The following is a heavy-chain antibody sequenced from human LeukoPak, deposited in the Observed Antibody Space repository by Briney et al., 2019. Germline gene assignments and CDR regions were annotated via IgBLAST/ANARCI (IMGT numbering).Heavy chain of an antibody. CDR3: ATGGGYSYGYKRDYFDY. CDR1: GFTFSSYA. J-gene: IGHJ4*02. V-gene: IGHV3-23*01. CDR2: ISGSGGST. D-gene: IGHD5-18*01. Sequence: GGSLRLSRAASGFTFSSYAMSWVRQAPGKGLEWVSAISGSGGSTYYADSVKGRFTISRDNSKNTLYLQMNSLRAEDTAVYYCATGGGYSYGYKRDYFDYWGQGTLVTVSS.